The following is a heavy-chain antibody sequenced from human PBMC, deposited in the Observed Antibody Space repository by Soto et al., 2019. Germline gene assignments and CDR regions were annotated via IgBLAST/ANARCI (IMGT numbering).Heavy chain of an antibody. Sequence: EVQLVESGGGRVKPGGSLRLSCAASGFTFSSYSMNWVLQAPGKGLEWVSSISSSSSYIYYADALKGRFTISRDNAKNSLYLQMNSLRAEDTAVYYCARVGGQLVPGFDYWGQGTLVTVSS. D-gene: IGHD6-6*01. J-gene: IGHJ4*02. V-gene: IGHV3-21*01. CDR3: ARVGGQLVPGFDY. CDR1: GFTFSSYS. CDR2: ISSSSSYI.